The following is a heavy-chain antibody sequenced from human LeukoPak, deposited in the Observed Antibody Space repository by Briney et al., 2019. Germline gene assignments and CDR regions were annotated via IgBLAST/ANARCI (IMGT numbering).Heavy chain of an antibody. CDR3: ARQSTPHGNFDY. CDR2: LGTAGDT. J-gene: IGHJ4*02. Sequence: RGSLRLSCAASGFILSNYAMHWFRQHAGKGLEWVSALGTAGDTFYPASVKGRFTISRDNAKKSLFLQMSSLRAEDTAIYYCARQSTPHGNFDYWGQGTLVTVSS. D-gene: IGHD5-24*01. V-gene: IGHV3-13*01. CDR1: GFILSNYA.